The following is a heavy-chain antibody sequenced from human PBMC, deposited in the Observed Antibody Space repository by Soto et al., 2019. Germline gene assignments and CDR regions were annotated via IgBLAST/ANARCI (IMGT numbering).Heavy chain of an antibody. J-gene: IGHJ3*02. CDR3: ARASCSSNSCYKATRSAFDI. V-gene: IGHV1-69*01. CDR1: GGPFISYA. Sequence: GXSVKVSCKAAGGPFISYAITWVRQAPGQGLEWMGGIIPIFGTANYAQKFQGRVTITADESTSTAYMELSSLRSEDTAVYYCARASCSSNSCYKATRSAFDIWGQGTMVTVSS. D-gene: IGHD2-2*02. CDR2: IIPIFGTA.